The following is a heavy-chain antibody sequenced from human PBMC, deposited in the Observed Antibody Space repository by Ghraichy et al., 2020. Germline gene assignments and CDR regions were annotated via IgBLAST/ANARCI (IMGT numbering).Heavy chain of an antibody. V-gene: IGHV6-1*01. CDR3: ARDTLDFFDI. Sequence: SETLSLTCAISGDSVSSNSAAWNWIRQSPSRGLEWLGRTYYRSKWYNDYAISVKTRITINPDTSKNQFSLQLNSVTPDDTAVYYCARDTLDFFDIWGQGTMVTVSS. J-gene: IGHJ3*02. CDR2: TYYRSKWYN. D-gene: IGHD3-9*01. CDR1: GDSVSSNSAA.